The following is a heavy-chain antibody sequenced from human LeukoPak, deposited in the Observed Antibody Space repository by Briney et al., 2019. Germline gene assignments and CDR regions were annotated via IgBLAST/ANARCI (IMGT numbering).Heavy chain of an antibody. D-gene: IGHD4-17*01. V-gene: IGHV3-23*01. Sequence: GGSLRLSCAASGFTFSSYAMSWVRQAPGKGLEWVSAISGSGRSTYYADSVKGRFTISRDNSKNTLYLQMNSLRAEDTAVYYCAKSTAPSLYGDYFDYWGQGTLVTVSS. CDR2: ISGSGRST. J-gene: IGHJ4*02. CDR3: AKSTAPSLYGDYFDY. CDR1: GFTFSSYA.